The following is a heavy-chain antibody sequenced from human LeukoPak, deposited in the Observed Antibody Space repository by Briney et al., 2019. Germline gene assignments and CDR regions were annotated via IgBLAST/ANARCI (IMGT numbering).Heavy chain of an antibody. CDR3: ARGGIAVAGPDFDY. J-gene: IGHJ4*02. V-gene: IGHV1-2*02. CDR2: INPNSGNT. D-gene: IGHD6-19*01. Sequence: ASVKVSCKASGYTFTGYYMHWVRQAPGQGLEWMGWINPNSGNTGYAQKFQGRVTMTRDTSISTAYMELSRLRSDDTAVYYCARGGIAVAGPDFDYWGQGTLVTVSS. CDR1: GYTFTGYY.